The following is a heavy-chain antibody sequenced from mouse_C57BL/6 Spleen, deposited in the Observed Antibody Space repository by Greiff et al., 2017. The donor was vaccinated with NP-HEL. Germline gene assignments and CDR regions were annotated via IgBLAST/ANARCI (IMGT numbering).Heavy chain of an antibody. CDR1: GYTFTDYN. Sequence: VQLQQSGPELVKPGASVKIPCKASGYTFTDYNMDWVKQSHGKSLEWIGDINPNNGGTIYNQKFKGKATLTVDKSSSTAYMELRSLTSEDTAVYYCARRDSYSHYAMDYWGQGTSVTVSS. CDR2: INPNNGGT. V-gene: IGHV1-18*01. J-gene: IGHJ4*01. CDR3: ARRDSYSHYAMDY. D-gene: IGHD3-3*01.